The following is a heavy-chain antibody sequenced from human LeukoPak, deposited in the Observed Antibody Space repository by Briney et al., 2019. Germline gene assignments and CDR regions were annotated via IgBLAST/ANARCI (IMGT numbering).Heavy chain of an antibody. CDR2: IHYSGST. Sequence: SETLSLTCTVSGASISNYYWTWIRQPPEKGLEWIGYIHYSGSTSYNPSLKSRVTMSVDTSKNHFSLKVTSVTAADTAVYYCARTYYDVLSGYYSGGGPFDYWGQGTLVTVSS. J-gene: IGHJ4*02. CDR3: ARTYYDVLSGYYSGGGPFDY. V-gene: IGHV4-59*08. D-gene: IGHD3-3*01. CDR1: GASISNYY.